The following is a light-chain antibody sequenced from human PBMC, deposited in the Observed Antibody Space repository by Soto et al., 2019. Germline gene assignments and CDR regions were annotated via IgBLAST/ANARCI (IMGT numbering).Light chain of an antibody. CDR2: DAS. CDR3: QQYHTYTNT. Sequence: DIQMTQSPSTLSASVGDRVTITCRASQNIRTWLAWHQQKPGKAPRLLIYDASTLDSGVPSRFSGRGSGTEFTHTISSLQPDDFATYYCQQYHTYTNTFGQGTKLEI. J-gene: IGKJ2*01. CDR1: QNIRTW. V-gene: IGKV1-5*01.